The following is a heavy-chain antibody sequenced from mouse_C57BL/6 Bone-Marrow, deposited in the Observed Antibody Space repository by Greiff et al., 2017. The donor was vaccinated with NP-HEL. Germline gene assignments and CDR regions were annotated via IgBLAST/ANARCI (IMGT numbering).Heavy chain of an antibody. J-gene: IGHJ3*01. CDR2: INPGSGGT. V-gene: IGHV1-54*01. CDR3: ARLRSPAWFAY. CDR1: GYAFTDYL. Sequence: VKLQESGAELVRPGTSVKVSCKASGYAFTDYLIEWVKQRPGQGLEWIGVINPGSGGTNYNEKFKGKATLTADKSSSTAYMQLSSLTSEDSAVYFCARLRSPAWFAYWGQGTLVTVSA.